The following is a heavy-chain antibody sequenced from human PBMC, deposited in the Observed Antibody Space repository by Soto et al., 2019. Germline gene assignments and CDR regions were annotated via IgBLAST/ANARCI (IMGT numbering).Heavy chain of an antibody. CDR3: AARRPSASGSPIDY. D-gene: IGHD2-15*01. CDR1: GFTFSSYA. V-gene: IGHV3-30-3*01. CDR2: VSNDGNTE. J-gene: IGHJ4*02. Sequence: QVQLVESGGGVVQPGRSLRLSCTTSGFTFSSYAMHWVRQAPGKGLEWVAVVSNDGNTEHYADSVKGRFSISRDNSKNTVYLQIKHLRAEDTAVYHCAARRPSASGSPIDYWGQGTLVTVSS.